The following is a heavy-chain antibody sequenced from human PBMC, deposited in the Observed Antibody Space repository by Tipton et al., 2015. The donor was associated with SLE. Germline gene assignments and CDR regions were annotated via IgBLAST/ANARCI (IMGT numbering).Heavy chain of an antibody. CDR1: GGSISRSSYY. J-gene: IGHJ4*02. CDR2: IYYSGST. Sequence: TLSLTCTVSGGSISRSSYYWGWIRQPPGKGLEWIATIYYSGSTYYNPSLKSRITISVDTSKNQFSLKLSSVTAADTAVYYCASLRGHSFGYDYWGQGTLVTVSS. D-gene: IGHD5-18*01. CDR3: ASLRGHSFGYDY. V-gene: IGHV4-39*01.